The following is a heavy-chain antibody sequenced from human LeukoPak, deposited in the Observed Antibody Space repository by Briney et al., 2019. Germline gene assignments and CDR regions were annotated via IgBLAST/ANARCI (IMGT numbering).Heavy chain of an antibody. Sequence: PGGSLRLSCAASGFTFSPYWMNWFRQAPGKGLEWVAIIKQDGSEELYDGSVEGRFTISRDSGKNSLYLQMNSLRAEGTAVYYCAGGAGWLADYWGQGTLVTVSS. D-gene: IGHD2-15*01. CDR3: AGGAGWLADY. V-gene: IGHV3-7*01. CDR2: IKQDGSEE. CDR1: GFTFSPYW. J-gene: IGHJ4*02.